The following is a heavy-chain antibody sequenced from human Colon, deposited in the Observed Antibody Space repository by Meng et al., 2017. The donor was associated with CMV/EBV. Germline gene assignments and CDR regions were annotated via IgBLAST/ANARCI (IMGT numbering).Heavy chain of an antibody. Sequence: VASGFTFSKFGMPWVRQAPGKGLGWVAVIWGDGSEKSYSDSVKGRFTIFRDNPRNTLYLQMNSLRPDDTARYFCAKGGSGSYDWFDPWGQGTLVTVSS. CDR3: AKGGSGSYDWFDP. V-gene: IGHV3-33*03. D-gene: IGHD1-26*01. J-gene: IGHJ5*02. CDR1: GFTFSKFG. CDR2: IWGDGSEK.